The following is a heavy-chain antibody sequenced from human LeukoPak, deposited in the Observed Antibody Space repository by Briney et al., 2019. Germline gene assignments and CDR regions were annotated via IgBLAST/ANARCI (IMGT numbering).Heavy chain of an antibody. CDR3: AREFGY. J-gene: IGHJ4*02. Sequence: GGSLRLSCAASGFTFSSYAMHWVRQAPGKGLEWVAVISYDGSNKYYADSVKGRFTISRDNSKNTLYLQMNSLRAEDTAVYYCAREFGYWGQGTLVTVSS. CDR2: ISYDGSNK. V-gene: IGHV3-30-3*01. CDR1: GFTFSSYA.